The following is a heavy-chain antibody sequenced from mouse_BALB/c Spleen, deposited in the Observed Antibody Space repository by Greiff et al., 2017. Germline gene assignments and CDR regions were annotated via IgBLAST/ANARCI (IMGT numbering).Heavy chain of an antibody. J-gene: IGHJ1*01. Sequence: EVQVVESGGDLVKPGGSLKLSCAASGFTFSSYGMSWVRQTPDKRLEWVATISSGGSYTYYPDSVKGRFTISRDNANNTLYLQMRSLKSEDTAMYDCARVYDGYDGVYWYFDVGGAGTTVTVSS. CDR2: ISSGGSYT. CDR1: GFTFSSYG. D-gene: IGHD2-2*01. CDR3: ARVYDGYDGVYWYFDV. V-gene: IGHV5-6*01.